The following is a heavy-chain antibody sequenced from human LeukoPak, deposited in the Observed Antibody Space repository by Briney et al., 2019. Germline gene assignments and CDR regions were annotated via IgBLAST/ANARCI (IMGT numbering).Heavy chain of an antibody. CDR2: IDSTGAYT. Sequence: GGSLRLSCAASGFIFSNYAMSWVRQAPGKGLEWVSAIDSTGAYTWYADSVKGRFTISKDSSKTILYLQMNSLGAEDTAVYYCTSIPRDGAFDIWGQGTMVTVSS. CDR3: TSIPRDGAFDI. J-gene: IGHJ3*02. CDR1: GFIFSNYA. D-gene: IGHD2-21*01. V-gene: IGHV3-23*01.